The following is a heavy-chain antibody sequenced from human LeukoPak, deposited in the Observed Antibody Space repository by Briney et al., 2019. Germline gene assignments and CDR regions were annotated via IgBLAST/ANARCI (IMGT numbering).Heavy chain of an antibody. CDR1: GFTFSSYS. CDR3: ARPKYNWNYGSLNY. Sequence: GSLRLSCAASGFTFSSYSMNWIRQAPGKGLEWVSSISSSSSYIYYADSVKGRFTISRDNAKNSLYLQMNSLRAEDTAVYYCARPKYNWNYGSLNYWGQGTLVTVSS. J-gene: IGHJ4*02. CDR2: ISSSSSYI. V-gene: IGHV3-21*01. D-gene: IGHD1-7*01.